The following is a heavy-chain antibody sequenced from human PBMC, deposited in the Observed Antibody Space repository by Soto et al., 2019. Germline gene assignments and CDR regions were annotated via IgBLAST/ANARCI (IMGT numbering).Heavy chain of an antibody. CDR3: AKSDGGFDY. Sequence: EVQLLESGGGLVQPGGSLSRSGAASGFTFSSYAISWVRQAPGTGLGWVSAVSGSGGTTYYADSVKGRFTISRDNSKNTLYLQRNSLRAEDTAVYYCAKSDGGFDYWGQGTLVTVSS. D-gene: IGHD2-21*02. J-gene: IGHJ4*02. V-gene: IGHV3-23*01. CDR2: VSGSGGTT. CDR1: GFTFSSYA.